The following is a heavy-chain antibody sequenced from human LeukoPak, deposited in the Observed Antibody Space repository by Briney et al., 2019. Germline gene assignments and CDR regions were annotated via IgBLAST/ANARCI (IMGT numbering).Heavy chain of an antibody. Sequence: SVKVSCKASGGIFSSYAISWVRQAPGQGLEWMGRIIPILGIANYAQKFQDRVTITADKSTSTAYMDLSSLRSEDTAVYYCARDLPPYYFDYWGQGTLVTVSS. CDR2: IIPILGIA. V-gene: IGHV1-69*04. CDR1: GGIFSSYA. J-gene: IGHJ4*02. CDR3: ARDLPPYYFDY.